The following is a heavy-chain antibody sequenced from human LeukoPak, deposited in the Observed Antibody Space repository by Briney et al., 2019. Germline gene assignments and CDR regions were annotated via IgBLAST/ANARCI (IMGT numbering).Heavy chain of an antibody. CDR1: GGSINSGRYY. D-gene: IGHD2-15*01. CDR3: ARRKAYCSGSLCYADY. Sequence: SETLSLTCAVSGGSINSGRYYWGWIRQPPGKGLEWIGSIFYSGSTYYNPSLKSRVTISVDTSKNQFSLKLSSVTAADTAAYYCARRKAYCSGSLCYADYWGQGSLVTVSS. J-gene: IGHJ4*02. CDR2: IFYSGST. V-gene: IGHV4-39*01.